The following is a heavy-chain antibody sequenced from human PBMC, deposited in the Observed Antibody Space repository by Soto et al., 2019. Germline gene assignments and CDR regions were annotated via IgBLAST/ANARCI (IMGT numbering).Heavy chain of an antibody. J-gene: IGHJ4*02. CDR3: ARASTTVTTLDY. Sequence: PSETLSLTCTVSGGSINNGGYYWSWIRQHPGKGLEWIGYIFYSGSTYYNPSLKSRVTISVDRSKNQFSLKLSSVTAADTAVYYCARASTTVTTLDYWGQGTLVTVSS. D-gene: IGHD4-17*01. CDR1: GGSINNGGYY. V-gene: IGHV4-31*03. CDR2: IFYSGST.